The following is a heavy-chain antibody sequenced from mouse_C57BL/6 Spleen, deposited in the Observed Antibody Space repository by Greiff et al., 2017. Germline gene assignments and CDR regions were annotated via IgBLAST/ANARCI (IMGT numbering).Heavy chain of an antibody. V-gene: IGHV1-77*01. CDR3: ARLGDDYEEDAMDY. D-gene: IGHD2-4*01. CDR1: GYTFTDSY. Sequence: VQLQQSGAELVKPGASVKISCKASGYTFTDSYINWVKQRPGQGLEWIGKIGPGSGSTYYNEKFKGKATLTADKSSSTAYMQLSSLTSEDSAVYFCARLGDDYEEDAMDYWGQGTSVTVSS. CDR2: IGPGSGST. J-gene: IGHJ4*01.